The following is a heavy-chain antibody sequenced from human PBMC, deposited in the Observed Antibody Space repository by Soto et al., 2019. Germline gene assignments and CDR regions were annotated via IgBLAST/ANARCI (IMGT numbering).Heavy chain of an antibody. CDR3: ARERRYCSSTSCYADAFDI. J-gene: IGHJ3*02. CDR2: IWYDGSNK. Sequence: ESGGGVVQPGRSLRLSCAASGFTFSSYGMHWVRQAPGKGLEWVAVIWYDGSNKYYADSVKGRFTISRDNSKNTLYLQMNSLRAEDTAVYYCARERRYCSSTSCYADAFDIWGQGTMVTVSS. D-gene: IGHD2-2*01. CDR1: GFTFSSYG. V-gene: IGHV3-33*01.